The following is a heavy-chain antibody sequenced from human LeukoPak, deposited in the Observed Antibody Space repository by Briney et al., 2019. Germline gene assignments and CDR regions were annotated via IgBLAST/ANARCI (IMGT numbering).Heavy chain of an antibody. CDR1: GFTFSSYA. V-gene: IGHV3-23*01. Sequence: GGSLRLSCAASGFTFSSYAMSWVRQAPGKGLEWVSAISGSGGSTYYADSVKGRFTISRDNSKNTLYLQMNSLRVEDTAVYYCAKGELLLDWFDPWGQGTLVTVSS. CDR3: AKGELLLDWFDP. D-gene: IGHD1-26*01. CDR2: ISGSGGST. J-gene: IGHJ5*02.